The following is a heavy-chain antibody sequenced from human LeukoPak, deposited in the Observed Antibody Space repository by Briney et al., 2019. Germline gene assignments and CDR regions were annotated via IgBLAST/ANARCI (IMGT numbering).Heavy chain of an antibody. CDR1: GGTFSSYA. J-gene: IGHJ4*02. CDR3: ARTTPRGLQNDY. CDR2: IIPIFGIA. D-gene: IGHD4-17*01. Sequence: ASVKVSCKASGGTFSSYAISWVRQAPGQGLEWMGRIIPIFGIANYAQKFQGRVTITAYKSTSTAYMELSSLRSEDTAVYYCARTTPRGLQNDYWGQGTLVTVSS. V-gene: IGHV1-69*04.